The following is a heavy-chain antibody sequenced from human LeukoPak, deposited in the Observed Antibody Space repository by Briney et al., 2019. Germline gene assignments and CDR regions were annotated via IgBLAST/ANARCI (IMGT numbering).Heavy chain of an antibody. CDR3: ASFVLGNWNSMGGFDY. D-gene: IGHD1-7*01. Sequence: PWGSLRLSCAASGFTFSSYWMSWVRQAPGKGLEWVANIKQDGSEKYYVDSVKGRFTISRDNAKNSLYLQMNSLRAEDTAVYYCASFVLGNWNSMGGFDYWGQGTLVTVSS. J-gene: IGHJ4*02. CDR2: IKQDGSEK. CDR1: GFTFSSYW. V-gene: IGHV3-7*01.